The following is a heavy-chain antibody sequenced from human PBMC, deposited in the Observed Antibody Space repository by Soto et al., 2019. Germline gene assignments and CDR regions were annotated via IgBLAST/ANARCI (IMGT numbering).Heavy chain of an antibody. CDR1: GGTFSSYA. J-gene: IGHJ4*02. D-gene: IGHD3-22*01. Sequence: QVQLVQSGAEVKKPGSSVKVSCKASGGTFSSYAISWVRQAPGQGLEWMGGIIPIFGTANYAQKFQGRVTITADESTRTAYMELSSLRSEDTAVYYCARNYDSSGYYRDALFFDYWGQGTLVTVSS. CDR2: IIPIFGTA. V-gene: IGHV1-69*01. CDR3: ARNYDSSGYYRDALFFDY.